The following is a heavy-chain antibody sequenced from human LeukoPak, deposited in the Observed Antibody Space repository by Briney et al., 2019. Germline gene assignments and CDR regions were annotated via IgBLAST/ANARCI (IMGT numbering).Heavy chain of an antibody. Sequence: TSETLSLTCAVYGESFSDYYWTWIRLPPGKGLEWIGEINHRGRTNYTPPLKSRVTISLDTSNNQFSLRLSSVTAADTAVYYCARAYSPPQWSPFDYWGQGTLVTVSS. CDR1: GESFSDYY. CDR3: ARAYSPPQWSPFDY. D-gene: IGHD6-13*01. J-gene: IGHJ4*02. CDR2: INHRGRT. V-gene: IGHV4-34*01.